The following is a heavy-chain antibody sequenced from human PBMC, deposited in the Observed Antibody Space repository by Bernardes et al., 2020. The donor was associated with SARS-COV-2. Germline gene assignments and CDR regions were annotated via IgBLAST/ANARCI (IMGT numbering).Heavy chain of an antibody. CDR2: INAGDGNT. V-gene: IGHV1-3*01. Sequence: ASMKVSCKASGYTFTTNAIHWVRQAPGQRLEWMGWINAGDGNTKYSQKFQGRVTITRDTSASTAYMDLSSLTSEDTAVYYCARDAATMDRGLFSQWFDPWGQGTLVTVSS. CDR1: GYTFTTNA. J-gene: IGHJ5*02. D-gene: IGHD3-10*01. CDR3: ARDAATMDRGLFSQWFDP.